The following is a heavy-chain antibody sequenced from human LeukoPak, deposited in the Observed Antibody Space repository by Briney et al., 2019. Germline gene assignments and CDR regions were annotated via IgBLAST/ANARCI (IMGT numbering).Heavy chain of an antibody. D-gene: IGHD3-10*01. J-gene: IGHJ4*02. CDR3: AKGGYGSGKYYFDY. V-gene: IGHV3-30*02. Sequence: GGSLRLSCAASGFTFSNYGMHWVRQAPGKGLEWVAFIRYDGSNKYYADSVKGRFTISRDNSKNTLYLQMNSLRAEDTAVYYCAKGGYGSGKYYFDYWGQGTLVTVSS. CDR1: GFTFSNYG. CDR2: IRYDGSNK.